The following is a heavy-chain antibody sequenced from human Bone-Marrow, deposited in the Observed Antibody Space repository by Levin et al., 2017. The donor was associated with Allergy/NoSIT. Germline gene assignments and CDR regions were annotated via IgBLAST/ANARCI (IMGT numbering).Heavy chain of an antibody. CDR3: ARYYYGLGRHWGLDY. D-gene: IGHD3-10*01. CDR2: ITGDGSGT. CDR1: GFSFSTYW. J-gene: IGHJ4*02. Sequence: HTGGSLRLSCAASGFSFSTYWMHWVRQVPGKGLVWVSRITGDGSGTNYADSVKGRFTISRDNAKNTLYLQMNSLRAEDTAVYYCARYYYGLGRHWGLDYWGQGILVTVSS. V-gene: IGHV3-74*01.